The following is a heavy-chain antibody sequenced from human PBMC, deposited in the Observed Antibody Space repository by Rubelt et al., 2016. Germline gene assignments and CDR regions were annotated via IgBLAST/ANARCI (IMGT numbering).Heavy chain of an antibody. CDR1: GGSFSGYY. CDR3: ARGKEGLRVTMMDY. J-gene: IGHJ4*02. V-gene: IGHV4-34*01. D-gene: IGHD3-22*01. Sequence: QVQLQQWGAGLLKPSETLSLTCAVYGGSFSGYYWSWIRQPPGKGLEWIGEINHSGRTNYNPSIKIRVTISVATSKNQFSLKRSSVTAADTAVYYCARGKEGLRVTMMDYWGQGTLVTVSS. CDR2: INHSGRT.